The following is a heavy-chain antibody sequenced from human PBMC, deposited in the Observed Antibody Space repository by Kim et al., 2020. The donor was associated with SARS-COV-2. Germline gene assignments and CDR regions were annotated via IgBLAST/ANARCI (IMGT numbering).Heavy chain of an antibody. CDR3: ADDSSGYYYFDY. D-gene: IGHD3-22*01. CDR2: ISYDGSNK. V-gene: IGHV3-30*18. J-gene: IGHJ4*02. Sequence: GGSLRLSCAASGFTFSSYGMHWVRQAPGKGLEWVAVISYDGSNKYYADSVKGRFTISRDNSKNTLYLQMNSLRAEDTAVYYCADDSSGYYYFDYWGQGTL. CDR1: GFTFSSYG.